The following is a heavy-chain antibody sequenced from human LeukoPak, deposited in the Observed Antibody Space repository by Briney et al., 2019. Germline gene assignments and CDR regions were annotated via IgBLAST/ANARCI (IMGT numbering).Heavy chain of an antibody. V-gene: IGHV6-1*01. CDR3: ARLGSGSNY. Sequence: PSQTLSLTCAITVHSVSSNSTAWIWIGQSPSIGLDWLGRTYYRSKWYTEYAVSVKSRITINPDTSKNQFSLQLSSVNPEDTAVYYCARLGSGSNYWGQGTLVTVSS. CDR1: VHSVSSNSTA. J-gene: IGHJ4*02. CDR2: TYYRSKWYT. D-gene: IGHD3-10*01.